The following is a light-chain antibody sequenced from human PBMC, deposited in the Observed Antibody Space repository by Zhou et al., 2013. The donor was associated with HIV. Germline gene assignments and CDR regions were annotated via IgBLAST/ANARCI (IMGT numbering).Light chain of an antibody. CDR3: QQYNSYSRT. CDR1: QSISSD. CDR2: KAS. J-gene: IGKJ1*01. V-gene: IGKV1-5*03. Sequence: DIQMTQSPSTLSASVGDRVTITCRASQSISSDLAWYQQKPGKAPKFLIYKASNLESGVPSRFSGSGSGTEFTLTISSLQPDDFATYYCQQYNSYSRTFGQGTKVEYK.